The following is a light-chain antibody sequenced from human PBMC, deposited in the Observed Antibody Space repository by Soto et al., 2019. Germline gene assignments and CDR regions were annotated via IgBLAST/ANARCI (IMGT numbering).Light chain of an antibody. CDR3: QQYDISPRT. CDR2: GAS. V-gene: IGKV3-20*01. Sequence: EIVLTQSPGTLSLSPGERATLSCRASQSVSSSYLAWYQQKPGQAPRLLIYGASSRATGIPDRFSGSGSGTDFTLTISRLEPEDFTVYYCQQYDISPRTFGQGTKLEIK. J-gene: IGKJ2*01. CDR1: QSVSSSY.